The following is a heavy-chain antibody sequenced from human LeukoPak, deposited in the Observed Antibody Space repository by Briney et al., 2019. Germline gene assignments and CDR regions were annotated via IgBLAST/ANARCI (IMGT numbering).Heavy chain of an antibody. V-gene: IGHV3-23*01. J-gene: IGHJ4*02. D-gene: IGHD6-19*01. CDR2: ISGSGGST. CDR3: AKDRDIAVAGTGFDY. CDR1: GFTFSSYA. Sequence: PGGSLRLSCAASGFTFSSYAMSWVRQAPGKGLEWVSAISGSGGSTYYADSVKGRFAISRDNSKNTLYLQMNSLRAEDTAVYYCAKDRDIAVAGTGFDYWGQGTLVTVPS.